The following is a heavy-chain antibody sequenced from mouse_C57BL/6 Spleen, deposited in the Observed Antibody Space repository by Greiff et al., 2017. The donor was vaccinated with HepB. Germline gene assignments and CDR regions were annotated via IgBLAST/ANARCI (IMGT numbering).Heavy chain of an antibody. CDR1: GFSFNTYA. CDR2: IRSKSNNYAT. CDR3: VRLLYDGYPGGFAY. V-gene: IGHV10-1*01. D-gene: IGHD2-3*01. Sequence: EVKLVESGGGLVQPKGSLKLSCAASGFSFNTYAMNWVRQAPGKGLEWVARIRSKSNNYATYYADSVKDRFTISRDDSESMLYLQMNNLKTEDTAMYYCVRLLYDGYPGGFAYWGQGTLVTVSA. J-gene: IGHJ3*01.